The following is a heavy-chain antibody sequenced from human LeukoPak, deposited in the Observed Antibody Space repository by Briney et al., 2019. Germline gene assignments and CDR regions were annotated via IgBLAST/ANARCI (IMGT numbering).Heavy chain of an antibody. Sequence: PSETLSLTCAVYGGSFSTYYWSWIRQPPGKGLEWIGEINHSGSTNYNPSLKSRVTISVDTSKNQFSLKLSSVTAADTAVYYCARQNRRGYSSPYWGQGTLVTVSS. CDR1: GGSFSTYY. CDR2: INHSGST. CDR3: ARQNRRGYSSPY. V-gene: IGHV4-34*01. D-gene: IGHD6-19*01. J-gene: IGHJ4*02.